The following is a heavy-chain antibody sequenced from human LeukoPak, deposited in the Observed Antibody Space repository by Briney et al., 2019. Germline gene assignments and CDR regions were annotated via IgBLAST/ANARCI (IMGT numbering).Heavy chain of an antibody. CDR1: GCSISSYY. V-gene: IGHV4-4*07. Sequence: PSETLSLTCTASGCSISSYYWSWIRQPAGKGLEWIGRIYTSGSTNYNPSLKSRVNMSVDTSKNQFSLKLSSVTAADTAVYYCARVGAHDAFDIWGQGTMVTVSA. D-gene: IGHD3-16*01. CDR3: ARVGAHDAFDI. J-gene: IGHJ3*02. CDR2: IYTSGST.